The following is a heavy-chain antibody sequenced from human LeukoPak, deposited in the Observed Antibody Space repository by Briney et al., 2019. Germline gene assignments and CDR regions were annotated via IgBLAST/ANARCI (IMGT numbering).Heavy chain of an antibody. J-gene: IGHJ4*02. CDR1: GGSINTYY. V-gene: IGHV4-59*08. CDR2: IYYSGST. Sequence: SETLSLTCTVSGGSINTYYWSWIRQPPGKGLELIGYIYYSGSTNYNPSLKGRVTISVDTSKNKFSLNLSSLTAADTAVHYCARHYCSGGGCYYFDYWGQGTLVSVSS. CDR3: ARHYCSGGGCYYFDY. D-gene: IGHD2-15*01.